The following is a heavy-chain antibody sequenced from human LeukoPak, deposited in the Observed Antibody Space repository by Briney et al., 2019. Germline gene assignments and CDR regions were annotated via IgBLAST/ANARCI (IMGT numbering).Heavy chain of an antibody. CDR2: INHSGST. Sequence: SETLSLTXAVYGGSFSGYYWSWIRQPPGKGLEWIGEINHSGSTNYNPSLKSRVTISVDTSKNQFSLKLSSVTAADTAVYYCARGYRRIYREFDPWGQGTLVTVSS. CDR3: ARGYRRIYREFDP. CDR1: GGSFSGYY. V-gene: IGHV4-34*01. D-gene: IGHD2-21*01. J-gene: IGHJ5*02.